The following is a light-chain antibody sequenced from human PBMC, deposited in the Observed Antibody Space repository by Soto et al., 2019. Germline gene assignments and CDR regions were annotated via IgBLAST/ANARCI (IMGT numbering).Light chain of an antibody. Sequence: SVAMSLCERAAINCKSSQIFLYSSKNKNYVGWYQKRTGQAPKLLIYWASTRESGVPDRFSCTGSGRDFTFTISRLQAADPPVYSSKESSRPPLSLAGGTKVDIK. CDR2: WAS. J-gene: IGKJ4*01. CDR3: KESSRPPLS. V-gene: IGKV4-1*01. CDR1: QIFLYSSKNKNY.